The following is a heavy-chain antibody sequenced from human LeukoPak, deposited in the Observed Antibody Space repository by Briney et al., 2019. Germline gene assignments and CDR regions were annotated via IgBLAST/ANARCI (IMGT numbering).Heavy chain of an antibody. CDR1: GFTFSSYA. Sequence: SVKVSCKASGFTFSSYAISWVRQAPGQGLEWMGGIIPIFGTANYAQKFQGRVTITADESTSTAYMELSSLRSEDTAVYYCATRGDYGPAGRRDAFDIWGQGTMVTVSS. CDR3: ATRGDYGPAGRRDAFDI. J-gene: IGHJ3*02. D-gene: IGHD4-17*01. V-gene: IGHV1-69*13. CDR2: IIPIFGTA.